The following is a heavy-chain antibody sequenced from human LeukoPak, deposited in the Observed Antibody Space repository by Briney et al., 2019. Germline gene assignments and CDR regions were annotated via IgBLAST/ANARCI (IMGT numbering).Heavy chain of an antibody. CDR3: VRGGQGDGHSADEGFDI. CDR2: TYYRSKWYN. V-gene: IGHV6-1*01. J-gene: IGHJ3*02. Sequence: SQTLSLTCAISGDSVFSNSSWNWIRQSPSRGLEWLGRTYYRSKWYNDYGVSVKSRININPDTSKNHFSLQLSSVTPEDRAVYYCVRGGQGDGHSADEGFDIWGQGTMVIVS. D-gene: IGHD5-18*01. CDR1: GDSVFSNSS.